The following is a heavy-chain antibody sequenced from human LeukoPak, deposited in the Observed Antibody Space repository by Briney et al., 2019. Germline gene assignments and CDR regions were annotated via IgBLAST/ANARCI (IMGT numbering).Heavy chain of an antibody. J-gene: IGHJ1*01. CDR2: ISYDGSNK. CDR1: GFTFSSYG. D-gene: IGHD4/OR15-4a*01. Sequence: GGSLRLSCAASGFTFSSYGTHWVRQAPGKGLEWVAVISYDGSNKHYADSVKGRFTISRDNSKNTLYLQMNSLRAEDTAVYYCAKKSNGLWWQPSTNEYFQHWGQGTLVTVSS. CDR3: AKKSNGLWWQPSTNEYFQH. V-gene: IGHV3-30*18.